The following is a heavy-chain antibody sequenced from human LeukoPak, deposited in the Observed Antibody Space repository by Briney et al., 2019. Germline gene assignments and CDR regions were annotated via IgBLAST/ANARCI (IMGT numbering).Heavy chain of an antibody. J-gene: IGHJ4*02. D-gene: IGHD3-10*01. CDR3: ARVVRGVIIRAFDY. V-gene: IGHV3-48*04. CDR1: GFTFSSYS. Sequence: GGSLRLSCAASGFTFSSYSMNWVRQAPGKGLEWVSYISSSGSTIYYADSVKGRFTISRDNAKNSLYLQMNSLRAEDTAVYYCARVVRGVIIRAFDYWGQGTLVTVSS. CDR2: ISSSGSTI.